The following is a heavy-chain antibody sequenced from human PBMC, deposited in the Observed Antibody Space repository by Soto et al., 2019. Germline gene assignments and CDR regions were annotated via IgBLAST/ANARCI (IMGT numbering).Heavy chain of an antibody. CDR1: GYTFTSYD. V-gene: IGHV1-8*01. D-gene: IGHD1-26*01. CDR3: ARGEWELSY. CDR2: MSPNSGNT. J-gene: IGHJ4*02. Sequence: QVQLVQSGAEVEKPGASVKVSCKASGYTFTSYDINWVRQAAGQGPEWMGWMSPNSGNTGYAQKFQGRVTMTRDTSIRTAFLELTSLTSEDTAVYYCARGEWELSYWGQGTPVTVSS.